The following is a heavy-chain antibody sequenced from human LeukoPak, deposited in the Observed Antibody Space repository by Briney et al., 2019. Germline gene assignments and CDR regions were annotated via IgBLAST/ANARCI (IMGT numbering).Heavy chain of an antibody. V-gene: IGHV1-18*01. CDR2: ISAYNGDT. Sequence: ASVKVSCKASGYTFTNYGISWVRQAPGQGLEWMGWISAYNGDTKYAQKFQGRVTMTTDTSTRTAFMELRSLRSDDTAVYYCARDNPYYYLYWGQGTLATVSS. D-gene: IGHD3-22*01. J-gene: IGHJ4*02. CDR1: GYTFTNYG. CDR3: ARDNPYYYLY.